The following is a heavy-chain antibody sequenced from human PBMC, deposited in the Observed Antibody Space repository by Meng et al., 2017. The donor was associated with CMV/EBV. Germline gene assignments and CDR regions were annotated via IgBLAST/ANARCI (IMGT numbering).Heavy chain of an antibody. V-gene: IGHV3-15*01. D-gene: IGHD3-22*01. CDR2: IKSKTDGGTT. CDR3: ARWGFYYDSSGYYYDYYYYYGMDV. J-gene: IGHJ6*02. CDR1: GFTFSNAW. Sequence: GESLKISCAASGFTFSNAWMSWVRQAPGKGLEWVGRIKSKTDGGTTDYAAPVKGRFTISRDDSKNTLYLQMNSLKTEDTAVYYCARWGFYYDSSGYYYDYYYYYGMDVWGQGTTVTVSS.